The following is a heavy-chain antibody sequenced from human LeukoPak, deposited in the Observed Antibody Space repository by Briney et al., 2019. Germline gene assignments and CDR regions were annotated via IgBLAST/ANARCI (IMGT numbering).Heavy chain of an antibody. Sequence: SETLSLTCTVSGYSISSGYYWGWIRQPPGKGPEWIGSIYHSGSTYYNPSLKSRVTISVDTSKNQFSLKLSSVTAADTAVYYCAISSIVGVFDYWGQGTLVAVSS. D-gene: IGHD1-26*01. V-gene: IGHV4-38-2*02. J-gene: IGHJ4*02. CDR3: AISSIVGVFDY. CDR1: GYSISSGYY. CDR2: IYHSGST.